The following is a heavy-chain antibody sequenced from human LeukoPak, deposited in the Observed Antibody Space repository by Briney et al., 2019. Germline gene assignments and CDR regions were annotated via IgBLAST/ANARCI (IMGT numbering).Heavy chain of an antibody. D-gene: IGHD6-13*01. V-gene: IGHV4-39*07. J-gene: IGHJ5*02. CDR3: TRSSRLGGWFDP. CDR1: GGSISSSNYY. Sequence: SETLSLTCTVSGGSISSSNYYWGWIRQAPGRGLEWIGSVYYSGTTYYNPSLKSRVTISVDTSKNQFSLKLSSVTAADTAVYYCTRSSRLGGWFDPWGQGTLVTVSS. CDR2: VYYSGTT.